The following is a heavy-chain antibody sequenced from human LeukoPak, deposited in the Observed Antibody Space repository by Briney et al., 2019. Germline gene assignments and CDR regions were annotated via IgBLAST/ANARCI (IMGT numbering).Heavy chain of an antibody. J-gene: IGHJ4*02. V-gene: IGHV3-30*18. CDR3: AKERITMVRGAQALYYFDY. D-gene: IGHD3-10*01. CDR1: GFTFSSYG. Sequence: PGGSLRLSCAASGFTFSSYGMHWVRQAPGKGLEWVAVISYDGSNEYYADSVKGRFTISRDNSKNTLYLQMNSLRAEDTAVYYCAKERITMVRGAQALYYFDYWGQGTLVTVSS. CDR2: ISYDGSNE.